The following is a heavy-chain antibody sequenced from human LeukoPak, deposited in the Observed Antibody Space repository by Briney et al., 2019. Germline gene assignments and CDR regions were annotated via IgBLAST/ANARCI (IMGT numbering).Heavy chain of an antibody. CDR2: ISGTGGST. V-gene: IGHV3-23*01. CDR1: GFTFSSYA. CDR3: AKDWGIAAVASQWFFDL. D-gene: IGHD6-13*01. Sequence: GGSLRLSCAASGFTFSSYAMSWVRQAPGKGLEWVSTISGTGGSTFYADSVKGRFTISRDNSKNTLCLQMDSLRVEDTAVYFCAKDWGIAAVASQWFFDLWGRGTLVTVSS. J-gene: IGHJ2*01.